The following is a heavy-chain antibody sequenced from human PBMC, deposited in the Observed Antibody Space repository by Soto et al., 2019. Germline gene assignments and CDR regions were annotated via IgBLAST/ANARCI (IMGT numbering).Heavy chain of an antibody. CDR1: GGTFNTYA. Sequence: QVQLVQSGAEMKKPGSSVKVSCQSSGGTFNTYAMNWVRQAPGQGPEWMVDICPMFGAGNYAPKFQGRVTITADESTGTSYMQLSSLTSEDTALYFCAREVQVHTPAFVYWGQGTLVTVSS. V-gene: IGHV1-69*19. CDR2: ICPMFGAG. CDR3: AREVQVHTPAFVY. D-gene: IGHD2-2*01. J-gene: IGHJ4*02.